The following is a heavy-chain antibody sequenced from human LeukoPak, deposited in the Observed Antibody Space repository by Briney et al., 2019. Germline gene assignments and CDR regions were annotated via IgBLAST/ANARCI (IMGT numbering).Heavy chain of an antibody. D-gene: IGHD3-10*01. V-gene: IGHV3-23*01. Sequence: GGSLRLSCAASGFTFSSYGMSWVRQAPGKGLEWVSAISGSGGSTYNADSVKGRFTISRDNSKNTLYLQMNSLRAEDTAVYYCAKEGRRGRAFDIWGQGTMVTVSS. CDR2: ISGSGGST. J-gene: IGHJ3*02. CDR3: AKEGRRGRAFDI. CDR1: GFTFSSYG.